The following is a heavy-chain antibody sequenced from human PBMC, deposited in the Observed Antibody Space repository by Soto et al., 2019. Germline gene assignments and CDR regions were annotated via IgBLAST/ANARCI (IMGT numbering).Heavy chain of an antibody. CDR2: INAGNGNT. V-gene: IGHV1-3*01. J-gene: IGHJ5*02. CDR1: GYTFTSYA. CDR3: ARDAREYSSSWQNWFDP. D-gene: IGHD6-13*01. Sequence: RASVKVSCKASGYTFTSYAMHWVRQAPGQRLEWMGWINAGNGNTKYSQKFQGRVTITRDTSASTAYMELSSLRSEDTAVYYCARDAREYSSSWQNWFDPWGQGTLVTVSS.